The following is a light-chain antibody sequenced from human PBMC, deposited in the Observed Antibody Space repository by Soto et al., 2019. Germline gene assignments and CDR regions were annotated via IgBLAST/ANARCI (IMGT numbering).Light chain of an antibody. Sequence: DIEMTQSPASLSASVGDRVTITCRASQGIRNYLVWFQQKPGKAPKSLIYASSSLQSGVPSRFSGSGSGTDFTLTITSLHPDDFATYYCQQYDRYPPTFGPGTKVDI. CDR3: QQYDRYPPT. CDR1: QGIRNY. V-gene: IGKV1-16*01. J-gene: IGKJ3*01. CDR2: ASS.